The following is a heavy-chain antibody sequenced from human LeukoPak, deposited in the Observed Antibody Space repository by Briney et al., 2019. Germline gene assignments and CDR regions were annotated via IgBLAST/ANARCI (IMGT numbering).Heavy chain of an antibody. Sequence: GGSLRLSCAPSGFTVSSNYMSWVRQAPGKGLEWVSDIYSGGSTYYADSVKGRFTISRDNSKNTLYLQMNSLRAEDTAVYYCARGRWLQNFYYFDYWGQGTLVTVSS. J-gene: IGHJ4*02. CDR3: ARGRWLQNFYYFDY. V-gene: IGHV3-53*01. CDR2: IYSGGST. D-gene: IGHD5-24*01. CDR1: GFTVSSNY.